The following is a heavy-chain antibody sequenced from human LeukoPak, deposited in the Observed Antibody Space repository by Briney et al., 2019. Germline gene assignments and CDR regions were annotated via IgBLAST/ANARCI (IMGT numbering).Heavy chain of an antibody. CDR2: IYSASST. D-gene: IGHD6-19*01. J-gene: IGHJ4*02. V-gene: IGHV3-53*01. CDR1: GFTVSTNY. Sequence: GGSLRLSCAASGFTVSTNYMSWVRQAPGKGLEWVSLIYSASSTYYADSVKGRFTISRDNSKNTLYLQMNSLRAEDTAMYYCARDLASSTGWELDYWGQGTLVTVSS. CDR3: ARDLASSTGWELDY.